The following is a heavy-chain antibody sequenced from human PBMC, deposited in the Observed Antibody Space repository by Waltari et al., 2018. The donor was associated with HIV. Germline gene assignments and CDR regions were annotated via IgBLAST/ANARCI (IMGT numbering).Heavy chain of an antibody. CDR3: ARGRERTTMVVVVKSGVLDL. D-gene: IGHD2-15*01. J-gene: IGHJ3*01. V-gene: IGHV4-34*01. CDR2: INHSGST. CDR1: GVSFSGYS. Sequence: QVQLQLWGAGLLKPSETLSLTCAVYGVSFSGYSWNWIRHAPGKGLEWIGEINHSGSTKYNPSRESRVTISVDTSKKQFSLKLTSVTAADTAIYYCARGRERTTMVVVVKSGVLDLWGQGTMVTVSS.